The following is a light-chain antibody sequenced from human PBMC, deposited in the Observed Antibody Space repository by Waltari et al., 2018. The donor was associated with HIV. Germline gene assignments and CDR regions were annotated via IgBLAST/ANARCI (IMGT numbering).Light chain of an antibody. V-gene: IGLV2-14*01. CDR2: DVS. J-gene: IGLJ3*02. CDR3: CAYTSTSSFVM. Sequence: QSALTQPASVSGSPGQSITISCTGTSSDVGGYNYVSWYQQHSGKGPKLIIYDVSNRPSVVSNRCSVSKSGNTASVTISVLQAEDEADYYCCAYTSTSSFVMFGGGTKLTV. CDR1: SSDVGGYNY.